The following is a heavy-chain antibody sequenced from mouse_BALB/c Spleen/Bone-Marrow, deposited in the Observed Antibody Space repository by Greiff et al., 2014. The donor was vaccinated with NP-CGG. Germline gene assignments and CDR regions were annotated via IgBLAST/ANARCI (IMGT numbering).Heavy chain of an antibody. J-gene: IGHJ3*01. V-gene: IGHV4-1*02. D-gene: IGHD1-2*01. Sequence: VQLKESGGGLVQPGGSLELSCAASGFDFSRYWMTWVRQAPGKGLEWIGEINPDSSTINYTPSLKDKFIISRDNAKNTLYLQMNKVRSEDTALYYCAKNYYYGYVAYWGQGTLVTVSA. CDR1: GFDFSRYW. CDR3: AKNYYYGYVAY. CDR2: INPDSSTI.